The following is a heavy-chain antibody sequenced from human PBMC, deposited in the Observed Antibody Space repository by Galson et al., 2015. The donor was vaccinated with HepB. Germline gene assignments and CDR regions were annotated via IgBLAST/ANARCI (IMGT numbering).Heavy chain of an antibody. Sequence: SLRLSCAASGFTFSTYAMSWVRQAPGKGLEWVSVISGSGGSTYYADSVKGRFTISRDNSKNTLYLQMNSLRAEDTAVYYCAKVDNSSWYFDYWCQGTLVTVSS. D-gene: IGHD6-13*01. CDR2: ISGSGGST. V-gene: IGHV3-23*01. CDR3: AKVDNSSWYFDY. J-gene: IGHJ4*02. CDR1: GFTFSTYA.